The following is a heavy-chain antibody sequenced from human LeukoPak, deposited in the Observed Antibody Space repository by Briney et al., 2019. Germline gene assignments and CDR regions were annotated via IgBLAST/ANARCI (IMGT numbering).Heavy chain of an antibody. CDR1: GFTFSSYG. J-gene: IGHJ3*02. D-gene: IGHD6-6*01. V-gene: IGHV3-21*01. Sequence: PGGTLRLSCAASGFTFSSYGMSWVRQAPGKGLEWVSSISSSSSYIYYADSVKGRFTISRDNAKNTLYLQMNSLRAEDTAVYYCASLLLCFGCSSSSDSFDMWGQGTMVTVSS. CDR2: ISSSSSYI. CDR3: ASLLLCFGCSSSSDSFDM.